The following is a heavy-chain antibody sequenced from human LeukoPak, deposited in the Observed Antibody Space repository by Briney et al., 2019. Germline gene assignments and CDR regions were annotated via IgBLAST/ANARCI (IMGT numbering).Heavy chain of an antibody. Sequence: GGSLRLSCAASGXTFSSYEMNWVRQAPGKGLGWVSYISSSGSTIYYADSVKGRFTISRDNAKNSLYLQMNSLRAEDTAVYYCAVVRALDAFDIWGQGTMVTVSS. D-gene: IGHD2-2*01. J-gene: IGHJ3*02. CDR1: GXTFSSYE. CDR2: ISSSGSTI. V-gene: IGHV3-48*03. CDR3: AVVRALDAFDI.